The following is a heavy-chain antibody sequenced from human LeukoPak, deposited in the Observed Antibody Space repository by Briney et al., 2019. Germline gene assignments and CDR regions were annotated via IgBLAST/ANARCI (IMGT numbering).Heavy chain of an antibody. J-gene: IGHJ4*02. CDR1: GFTFSSYG. D-gene: IGHD5-12*01. CDR3: ANGGQGGYDWDYFDY. CDR2: ISYDGSNK. V-gene: IGHV3-30*18. Sequence: GGSLRLSCAASGFTFSSYGMHWVRQAPGKGLEWVAVISYDGSNKYYADSVKGRFTISRDNSKNTLYLQMNSLRAEDTAVYYCANGGQGGYDWDYFDYWGQGTLVTVSS.